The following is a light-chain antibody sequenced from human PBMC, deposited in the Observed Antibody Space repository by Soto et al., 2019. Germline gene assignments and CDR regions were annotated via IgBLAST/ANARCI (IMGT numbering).Light chain of an antibody. Sequence: AIQMTQSPSSLSASVGDRVTITCRASQGIRNYLGWYQQKPGKAPKLLIYAASTLQSGVPSRFSGSGSDTDFTLSINNLQPEDFATYYCLQDYNYPWTFGQGTKVDIK. V-gene: IGKV1-6*01. J-gene: IGKJ1*01. CDR2: AAS. CDR3: LQDYNYPWT. CDR1: QGIRNY.